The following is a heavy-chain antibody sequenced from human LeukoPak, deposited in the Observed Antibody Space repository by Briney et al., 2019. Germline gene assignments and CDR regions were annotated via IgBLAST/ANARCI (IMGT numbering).Heavy chain of an antibody. D-gene: IGHD3-3*01. V-gene: IGHV4-4*07. CDR1: GGSISSYY. CDR2: ISTSGST. Sequence: PSETLSLTCTVSGGSISSYYWSWTRQPAGKGLESIGHISTSGSTNYNPSLKSRVTMSVDTSKNQFSLKLSSVTAADTAVYYCAREALEWSPPDIWGQGTTVTVSS. CDR3: AREALEWSPPDI. J-gene: IGHJ3*02.